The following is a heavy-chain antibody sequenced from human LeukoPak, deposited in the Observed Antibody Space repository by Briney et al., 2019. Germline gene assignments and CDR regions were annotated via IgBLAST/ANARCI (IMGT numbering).Heavy chain of an antibody. Sequence: VASVTVSCKASGYTFTSYGISWVRQAPGQGLEWMGWISAYNGNTNYAQKLQGRVTMTTDTSTSTAYMELRSLRSDDTVVYYCARGRADYDFWSGYSLYYYYGMDVWGQGTTVTVSS. CDR1: GYTFTSYG. CDR2: ISAYNGNT. CDR3: ARGRADYDFWSGYSLYYYYGMDV. D-gene: IGHD3-3*01. J-gene: IGHJ6*02. V-gene: IGHV1-18*01.